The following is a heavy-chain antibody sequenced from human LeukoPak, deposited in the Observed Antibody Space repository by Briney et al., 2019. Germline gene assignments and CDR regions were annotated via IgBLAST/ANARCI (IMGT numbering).Heavy chain of an antibody. J-gene: IGHJ4*02. V-gene: IGHV3-21*01. Sequence: GGSLRLSCAGSRFTFSSFSMNWVRQAAGKGLEWVSSISSGSAYMFYADSVKRRFTISRDNAKASLYLHMDSLRAEDTAVYYCARGPPYIVSTRGGGYDYWGRGTLVTVSS. CDR3: ARGPPYIVSTRGGGYDY. D-gene: IGHD5/OR15-5a*01. CDR2: ISSGSAYM. CDR1: RFTFSSFS.